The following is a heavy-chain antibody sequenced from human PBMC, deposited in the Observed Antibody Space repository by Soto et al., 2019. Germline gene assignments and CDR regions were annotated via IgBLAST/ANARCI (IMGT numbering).Heavy chain of an antibody. CDR3: TTEGIVVVVAATPSDAFDI. V-gene: IGHV3-15*01. CDR2: IKSKTDGGTT. CDR1: GFTFSNAW. Sequence: GGSLRLSCAASGFTFSNAWMSWVRQAPGKGLEWVGRIKSKTDGGTTDYAAPVKGRFTISRDDSKNTLYLQMNSLKTEDTAVYYCTTEGIVVVVAATPSDAFDIWGQGTMVTVSS. D-gene: IGHD2-15*01. J-gene: IGHJ3*02.